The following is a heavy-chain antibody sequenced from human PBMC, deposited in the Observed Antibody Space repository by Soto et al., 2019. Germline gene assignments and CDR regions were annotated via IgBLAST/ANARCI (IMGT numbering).Heavy chain of an antibody. CDR1: GYTFTSYG. J-gene: IGHJ6*03. V-gene: IGHV1-18*01. CDR2: ISAYNGNT. Sequence: GGSVKVSCKASGYTFTSYGISWGRQAPGQGLEWMGWISAYNGNTNYAQKVQGRVTMTTDTSTSTAYMELRSLRSDDTAVYYCARTNWNYGSYYYMDVWGKGTTVTVSS. CDR3: ARTNWNYGSYYYMDV. D-gene: IGHD1-7*01.